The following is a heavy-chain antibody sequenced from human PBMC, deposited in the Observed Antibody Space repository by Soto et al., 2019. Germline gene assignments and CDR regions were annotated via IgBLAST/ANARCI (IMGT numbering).Heavy chain of an antibody. CDR3: ERGSLSSYYYDSSGYYPYYYYYYGMDV. J-gene: IGHJ6*02. D-gene: IGHD3-22*01. CDR2: ISSNGGST. V-gene: IGHV3-64*01. Sequence: GGSLRLSCAASGFTFSSYAMHWVRQAPGKGLECVSAISSNGGSTYYANSVKGRFTISRDNSKNTLYLQMGSLRAEDMAVYYCERGSLSSYYYDSSGYYPYYYYYYGMDVWGQGTTVTVSS. CDR1: GFTFSSYA.